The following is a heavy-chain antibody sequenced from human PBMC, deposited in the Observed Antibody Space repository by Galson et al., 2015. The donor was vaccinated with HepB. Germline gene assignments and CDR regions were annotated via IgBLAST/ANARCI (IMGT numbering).Heavy chain of an antibody. J-gene: IGHJ5*02. CDR3: AHSGTITGWGSGSYYNRFGWFDP. CDR2: IYWDDDK. CDR1: GFSLSTSGVG. D-gene: IGHD3-10*01. V-gene: IGHV2-5*02. Sequence: PALVKPTQTLTLTCTFSGFSLSTSGVGVGWIRQPPGKALEWLALIYWDDDKRYSPSLKSRLTITKDTSKNQVVLTMTNMDPVDTATYYCAHSGTITGWGSGSYYNRFGWFDPWGQGTLVTVSS.